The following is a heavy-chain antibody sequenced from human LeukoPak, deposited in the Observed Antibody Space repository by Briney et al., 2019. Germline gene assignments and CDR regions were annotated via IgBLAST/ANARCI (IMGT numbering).Heavy chain of an antibody. CDR1: GGSISNTNFY. CDR3: ARQVPGPYNYYGMDV. J-gene: IGHJ6*02. CDR2: IYYAGIT. Sequence: SETLSLTCIVSGGSISNTNFYWAWIRQPPGKGLEWIGNIYYAGITSCNPSLKSRVTISVDTSKSQFSLRLTSVTAADTAVYYCARQVPGPYNYYGMDVWGQGTTVTVSS. V-gene: IGHV4-39*01.